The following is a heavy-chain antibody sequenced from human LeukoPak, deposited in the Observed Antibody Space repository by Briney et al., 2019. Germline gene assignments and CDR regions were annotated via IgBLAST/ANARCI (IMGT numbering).Heavy chain of an antibody. J-gene: IGHJ4*02. V-gene: IGHV4-59*08. D-gene: IGHD5-24*01. CDR3: ARSLEMTIDYFDY. CDR2: IYYSGST. CDR1: GGSISSYY. Sequence: SETLSLTCTVSGGSISSYYWSWIRQPPGKGLEWIGYIYYSGSTNYNPSLKSRVTISVDTSKNQFSLKLSSVTAADTAVYYCARSLEMTIDYFDYWGQGTLVTVSP.